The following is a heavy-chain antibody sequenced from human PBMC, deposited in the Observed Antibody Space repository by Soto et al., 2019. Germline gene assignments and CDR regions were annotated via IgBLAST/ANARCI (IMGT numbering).Heavy chain of an antibody. D-gene: IGHD6-13*01. Sequence: GGSLRLSCAASGFTVSSNYMSWVRQAPGKGLEWVSVIYSGGSTYYADSVKGRFTISRDNSKNTLYLQMNSLRAEDTAVYYCARRAADPDNWFDPWGQGTLVTVSS. CDR3: ARRAADPDNWFDP. CDR2: IYSGGST. J-gene: IGHJ5*02. CDR1: GFTVSSNY. V-gene: IGHV3-53*01.